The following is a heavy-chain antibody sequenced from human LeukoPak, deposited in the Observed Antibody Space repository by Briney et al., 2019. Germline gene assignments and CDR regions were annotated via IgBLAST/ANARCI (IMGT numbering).Heavy chain of an antibody. Sequence: GGSLRLSCAASGFTFSSYGMHWVRQAPGKGLEWVAFIRYDGSNKYYADSVKGRFTISRDNSKNTLYLQMNSLRAEDTAVYYCAKLSGDLGYCSSTSCYVYYYYYMDVWGKGTTVTVSS. CDR2: IRYDGSNK. CDR1: GFTFSSYG. D-gene: IGHD2-2*01. CDR3: AKLSGDLGYCSSTSCYVYYYYYMDV. V-gene: IGHV3-30*02. J-gene: IGHJ6*03.